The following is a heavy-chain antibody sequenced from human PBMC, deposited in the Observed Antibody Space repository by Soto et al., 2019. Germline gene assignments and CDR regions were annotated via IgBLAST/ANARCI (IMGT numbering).Heavy chain of an antibody. CDR2: IYYSGST. CDR3: ARRRSSSGWTFDY. V-gene: IGHV4-59*08. J-gene: IGHJ4*02. CDR1: GGSISSYY. Sequence: SETLSLTCTVSGGSISSYYWSWIRQPPGKGLEWIGYIYYSGSTNYNPSLKSRVTISVDTSKNQFSLKLSSVTAADTAVYYCARRRSSSGWTFDYWGQGTLVTVSS. D-gene: IGHD6-19*01.